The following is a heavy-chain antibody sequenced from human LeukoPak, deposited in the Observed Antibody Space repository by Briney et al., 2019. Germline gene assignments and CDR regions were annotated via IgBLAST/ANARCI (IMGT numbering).Heavy chain of an antibody. CDR1: GFTFSSYA. CDR3: AKHFWDDYYYYYMDV. V-gene: IGHV3-23*01. Sequence: GGSLRLSCAASGFTFSSYAMSWVRQAPGKGLEWVSAISGSGGSTYYADSVKGRFTISRDNSKNTLYLQMNSLRAEDTAVYYCAKHFWDDYYYYYMDVWGKGTTVTVPS. D-gene: IGHD3-3*02. CDR2: ISGSGGST. J-gene: IGHJ6*03.